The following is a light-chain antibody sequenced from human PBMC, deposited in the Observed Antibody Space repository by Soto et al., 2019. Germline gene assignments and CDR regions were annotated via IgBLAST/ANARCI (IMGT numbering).Light chain of an antibody. V-gene: IGLV1-40*01. J-gene: IGLJ3*02. CDR1: SSNIGAAYD. CDR3: QSYDSSLSGRV. Sequence: QSVLTQPPSVSGAPGQKVTISCTRSSSNIGAAYDVHWYQHLPGTAPKLLIYGNNNRPSGVPDRFSGSKSGTSASLAITGLQAEDEADSYCQSYDSSLSGRVFGGGTQLTVL. CDR2: GNN.